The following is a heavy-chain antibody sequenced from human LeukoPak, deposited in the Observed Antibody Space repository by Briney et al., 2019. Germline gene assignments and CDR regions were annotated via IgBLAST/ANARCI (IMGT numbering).Heavy chain of an antibody. CDR2: ISSSSSTI. J-gene: IGHJ4*02. Sequence: GGSLRLSCAASGFTFSSYSMNWVRQAPGKGLEWVSYISSSSSTIYYADSVKGRFTIPRDNAKNSLYLQMNSLRAEDTAVYYCARLLPVPVASPSDYWGQGTLVTVSS. D-gene: IGHD5-12*01. V-gene: IGHV3-48*01. CDR3: ARLLPVPVASPSDY. CDR1: GFTFSSYS.